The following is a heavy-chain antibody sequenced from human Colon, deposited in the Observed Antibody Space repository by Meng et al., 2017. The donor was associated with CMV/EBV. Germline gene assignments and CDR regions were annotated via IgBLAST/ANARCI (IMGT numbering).Heavy chain of an antibody. Sequence: GESLKISCAASGFTFSSYAMHWVRQAPGKGLEWVAVISYDGSNKYYADSVKGRFTISRDNSKNTLYLQMNSLGAEDTAVYYCARELRVDTAMIFVYWGQGTLVTVSS. J-gene: IGHJ4*02. CDR3: ARELRVDTAMIFVY. CDR1: GFTFSSYA. D-gene: IGHD5-18*01. V-gene: IGHV3-30-3*01. CDR2: ISYDGSNK.